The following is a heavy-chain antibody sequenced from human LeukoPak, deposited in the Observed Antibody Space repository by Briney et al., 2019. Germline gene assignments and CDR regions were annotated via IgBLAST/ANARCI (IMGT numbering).Heavy chain of an antibody. D-gene: IGHD6-19*01. CDR3: ASLAVAGTIGAFDI. Sequence: GGSLRLSRAASGFTFSSYAMHWVRQAPGKGLEYVSAISSNGGSTYYANSVKGRFTISRDNSKNTLYLQMGSLRAEDMAVYYCASLAVAGTIGAFDIWGQGTMVTVSS. CDR1: GFTFSSYA. CDR2: ISSNGGST. V-gene: IGHV3-64*01. J-gene: IGHJ3*02.